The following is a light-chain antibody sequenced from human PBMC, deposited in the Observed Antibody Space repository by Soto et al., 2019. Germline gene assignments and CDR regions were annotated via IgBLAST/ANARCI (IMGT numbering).Light chain of an antibody. Sequence: QSALTQPPSASGSPGQSVTISCTGDSSDIGAYNYVSWYQQYPGKAPKLMIYEVSKRPSGVPDRFSGSKSGNTASLTVSGLQAEDAADYYCTSYVGSDIWVFGGGTKVTVL. CDR3: TSYVGSDIWV. CDR2: EVS. J-gene: IGLJ3*02. CDR1: SSDIGAYNY. V-gene: IGLV2-8*01.